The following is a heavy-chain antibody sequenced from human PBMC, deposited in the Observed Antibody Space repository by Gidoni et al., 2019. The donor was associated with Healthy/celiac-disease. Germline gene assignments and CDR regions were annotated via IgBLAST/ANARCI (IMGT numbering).Heavy chain of an antibody. V-gene: IGHV3-33*01. CDR1: GFTLSSYG. J-gene: IGHJ6*02. Sequence: QVQLLASGGGVVQPGRSLMLSLAPSGFTLSSYGMHWVRQPPGKGLEGVAVIWYDGSNKYYADSVKGRFTISRDNSKNTLYLQMNSLRAEDTAVYYCARDFGIGYYGMDVWGQGTTVTVSS. D-gene: IGHD3-10*01. CDR2: IWYDGSNK. CDR3: ARDFGIGYYGMDV.